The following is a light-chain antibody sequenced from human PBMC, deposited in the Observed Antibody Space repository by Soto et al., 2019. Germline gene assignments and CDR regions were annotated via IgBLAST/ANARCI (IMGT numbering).Light chain of an antibody. J-gene: IGKJ5*01. CDR2: AAS. Sequence: IQLTQSPSSLSASVGDRVTITCRASQAIRSRLAWYQQKPGKAPKLLIYAASTLQSGVPSRFSGSGSGTAFTLTISSLQPEDFATYFCQQLDSYPLPFGQGTRLEIK. V-gene: IGKV1-9*01. CDR1: QAIRSR. CDR3: QQLDSYPLP.